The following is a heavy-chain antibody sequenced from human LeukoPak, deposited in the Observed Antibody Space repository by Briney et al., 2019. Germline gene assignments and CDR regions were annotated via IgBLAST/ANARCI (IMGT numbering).Heavy chain of an antibody. Sequence: SVKVSCKASGYTFTGYYMHWVRQAPGQGLEWMGRIIPILGIANYAQKFQGRVTITADKSTSTAYMELSSLRSEDTAVYYCAAAGTGAYYFDYWGQGTLVTVSS. CDR3: AAAGTGAYYFDY. J-gene: IGHJ4*02. CDR2: IIPILGIA. CDR1: GYTFTGYY. D-gene: IGHD6-13*01. V-gene: IGHV1-69*02.